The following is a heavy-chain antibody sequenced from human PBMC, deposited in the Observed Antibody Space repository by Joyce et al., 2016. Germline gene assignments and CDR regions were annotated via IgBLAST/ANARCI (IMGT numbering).Heavy chain of an antibody. V-gene: IGHV3-49*04. J-gene: IGHJ4*02. CDR2: VRTKGFGGTK. D-gene: IGHD3-22*01. CDR1: GLPFGLYT. CDR3: TSSFETSGYYLTDY. Sequence: EVQLVESGGGLVQPGRSLRLSCKTSGLPFGLYTLSWVRQAPGKGLEWVSFVRTKGFGGTKEYAASVKGRFTISSDDSNNIAYLQMNSLKTEDTATYFCTSSFETSGYYLTDYWGQGTLVTVSS.